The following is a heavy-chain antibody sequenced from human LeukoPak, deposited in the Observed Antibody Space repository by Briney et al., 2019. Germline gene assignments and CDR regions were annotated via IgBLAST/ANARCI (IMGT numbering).Heavy chain of an antibody. V-gene: IGHV3-48*03. CDR2: ISSSGRTI. J-gene: IGHJ4*02. CDR1: GFTFSIYE. Sequence: GGSLRLSCVASGFTFSIYEMNWVRQAPGKGLEWVSYISSSGRTIYYADSVKGRFTISRHHAKNSLYLQMSSLRVEDTAVYYCANSPNYFDSWGQGTLVTVSS. CDR3: ANSPNYFDS.